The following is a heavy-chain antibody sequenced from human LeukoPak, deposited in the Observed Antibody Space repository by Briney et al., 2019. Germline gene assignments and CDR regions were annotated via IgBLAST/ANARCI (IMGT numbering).Heavy chain of an antibody. Sequence: GRSLRLSCAASGFTFSSYAMHWVRQAPGKGLEWVAVISYDGSNKYYADSVKGRFTISRDNSKNTLYLQMNSLRAEDTAVYYCARFSIPGYSSGWYMGAFDIWGQGTMVTVSS. J-gene: IGHJ3*02. V-gene: IGHV3-30-3*01. D-gene: IGHD6-19*01. CDR1: GFTFSSYA. CDR2: ISYDGSNK. CDR3: ARFSIPGYSSGWYMGAFDI.